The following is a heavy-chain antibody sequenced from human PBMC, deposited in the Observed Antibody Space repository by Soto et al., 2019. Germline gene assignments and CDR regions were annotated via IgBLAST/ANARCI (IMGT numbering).Heavy chain of an antibody. CDR1: GFTFSSYA. CDR3: AREPGSSATTESPGYFDY. CDR2: ISYDGSNK. D-gene: IGHD6-6*01. J-gene: IGHJ4*02. V-gene: IGHV3-30-3*01. Sequence: QVQLVESGGGVVQPGRSLRLSCAASGFTFSSYAMHWVRQAPGKGLEWVAVISYDGSNKYYADSVKGRFTISRDNSKNTLYLQMNSLRAEDTAVYYCAREPGSSATTESPGYFDYWGQGTLVTVSS.